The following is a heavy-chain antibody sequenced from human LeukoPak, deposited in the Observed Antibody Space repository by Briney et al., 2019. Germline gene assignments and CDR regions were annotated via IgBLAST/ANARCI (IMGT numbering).Heavy chain of an antibody. V-gene: IGHV4-59*01. CDR1: GGSISSYY. CDR2: IYYSGST. D-gene: IGHD2-8*01. CDR3: ARDQGYCTNGVCGP. Sequence: SETLSLTCTVSGGSISSYYWSWIRQPPGKGLEWIGYIYYSGSTNYNPSLKSRVTISVDTSKNQFSLKLSSVTAADTAVYYCARDQGYCTNGVCGPWGQGTLVTVPS. J-gene: IGHJ4*02.